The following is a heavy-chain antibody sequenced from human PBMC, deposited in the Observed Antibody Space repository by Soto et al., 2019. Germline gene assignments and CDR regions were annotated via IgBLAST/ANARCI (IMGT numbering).Heavy chain of an antibody. J-gene: IGHJ6*02. D-gene: IGHD3-22*01. CDR1: GFSFNTYA. V-gene: IGHV3-23*01. Sequence: GGSLRLSCAAPGFSFNTYAMSWVRQAPGKGLEWVSAISGSGGSTYYGDSVKGRFTISRDNSESTLYLQMNSLKAEDTAVYYCAKGVNYYDSSGYYSYYYNGMDVWGQGTTVTVSS. CDR3: AKGVNYYDSSGYYSYYYNGMDV. CDR2: ISGSGGST.